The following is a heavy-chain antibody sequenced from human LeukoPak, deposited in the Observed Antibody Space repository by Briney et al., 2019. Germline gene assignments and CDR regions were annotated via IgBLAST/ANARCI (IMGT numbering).Heavy chain of an antibody. D-gene: IGHD3-10*01. CDR1: GGTFSSYA. V-gene: IGHV1-18*01. CDR2: ISAYNGDT. J-gene: IGHJ5*02. CDR3: AKPLLTDFRGITSSYRSA. Sequence: ASVKVSCKASGGTFSSYAISWVRQAPGQGLEWMGWISAYNGDTNYAQKLQGRVTMTTYTSTSTAYMEVRSLRSDDTAVDYCAKPLLTDFRGITSSYRSAWGQGTLVTVSS.